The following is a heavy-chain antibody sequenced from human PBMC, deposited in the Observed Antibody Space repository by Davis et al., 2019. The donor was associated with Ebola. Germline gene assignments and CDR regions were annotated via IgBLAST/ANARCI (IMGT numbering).Heavy chain of an antibody. CDR3: ARVGYYYESSGYTYYYYGMDV. J-gene: IGHJ6*04. CDR2: INPNSGGT. CDR1: GYTFTGYY. V-gene: IGHV1-2*06. Sequence: AASVKVSCKASGYTFTGYYMHWVRQAPGQGLEWMGRINPNSGGTNYAQKLQGRVTMTTDTSTSTAYMELRSLRSDDTAVYYCARVGYYYESSGYTYYYYGMDVWGKGTTVTVSS. D-gene: IGHD3-22*01.